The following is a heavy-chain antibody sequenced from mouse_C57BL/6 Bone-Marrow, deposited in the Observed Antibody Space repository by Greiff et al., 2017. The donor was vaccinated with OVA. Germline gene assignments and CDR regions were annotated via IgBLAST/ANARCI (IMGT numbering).Heavy chain of an antibody. Sequence: QVQLKESGPELMKPGASVKLSCKASGYTFTSYDINWVKQRPGQGLEWIGWIYPRDGSTKYNEKFKGKATLTVDTSSSTAYMELHSLTSEDSAVYFCARPSGSSLDYWGQGTTLTVSS. CDR2: IYPRDGST. CDR1: GYTFTSYD. J-gene: IGHJ2*01. CDR3: ARPSGSSLDY. D-gene: IGHD1-1*01. V-gene: IGHV1-85*01.